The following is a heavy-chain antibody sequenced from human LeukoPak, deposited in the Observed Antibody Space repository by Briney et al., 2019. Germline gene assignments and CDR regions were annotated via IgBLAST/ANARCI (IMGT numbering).Heavy chain of an antibody. J-gene: IGHJ2*01. Sequence: GGSLRLSCAASGFTFSDYWMSWVRQAPGKGLEWVANIKQDGSEKYYVDSVKGRFTISRDNAKNSLYLQMNSLRAEDTAVYYCARRYFDLWGRGTLVTVSS. CDR1: GFTFSDYW. V-gene: IGHV3-7*01. CDR2: IKQDGSEK. CDR3: ARRYFDL.